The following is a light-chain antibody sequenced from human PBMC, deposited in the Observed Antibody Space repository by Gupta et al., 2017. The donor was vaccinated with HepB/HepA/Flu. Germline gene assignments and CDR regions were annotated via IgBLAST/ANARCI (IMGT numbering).Light chain of an antibody. J-gene: IGKJ5*01. CDR3: QLRSSGPMFT. V-gene: IGKV3-11*01. Sequence: EIVLTQSPGTLSLSPGERATLSCRASQSSGNYLAWYQQKPGQSPRLLIYDTSSRATGTPARFSGSGSGTDFTLNIGSLEPEDFAVYYCQLRSSGPMFTFGQGTRLELK. CDR1: QSSGNY. CDR2: DTS.